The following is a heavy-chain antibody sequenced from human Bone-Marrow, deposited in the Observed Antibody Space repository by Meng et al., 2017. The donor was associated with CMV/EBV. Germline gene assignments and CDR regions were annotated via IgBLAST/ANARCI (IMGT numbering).Heavy chain of an antibody. CDR1: GFTFSSYA. V-gene: IGHV3-23*03. CDR2: IYSGGSST. Sequence: GESLKISCAASGFTFSSYAMSWVRQAPGKGLEWVSVIYSGGSSTYYADSVKGRFTISRDNSKNTLYLQINSLRAEDTDVYYCVNCGPYGGYGHYWGQGTLVTVSS. J-gene: IGHJ4*02. CDR3: VNCGPYGGYGHY. D-gene: IGHD5-12*01.